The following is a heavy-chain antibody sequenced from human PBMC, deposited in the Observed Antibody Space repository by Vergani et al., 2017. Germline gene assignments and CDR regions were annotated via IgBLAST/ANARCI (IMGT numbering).Heavy chain of an antibody. V-gene: IGHV3-30*03. CDR2: ISYDGTQK. J-gene: IGHJ3*02. D-gene: IGHD3-22*01. CDR3: AREYPGITMIVVADAFDI. CDR1: GFTSSYYG. Sequence: QVQLVESGGGVVQPGRSLRLSCVVSGFTSSYYGMHWVRQAPGKGLEWVAVISYDGTQKYYADSVKGRFTISRDNAKNSLYLQMNSLRAEDTAVYYCAREYPGITMIVVADAFDIWGQGTMVTVSS.